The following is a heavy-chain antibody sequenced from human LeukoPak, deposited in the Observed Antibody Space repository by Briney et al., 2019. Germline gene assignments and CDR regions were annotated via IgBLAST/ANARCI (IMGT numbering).Heavy chain of an antibody. J-gene: IGHJ4*02. V-gene: IGHV3-21*04. D-gene: IGHD2-2*02. CDR2: ITSSSSYI. CDR1: GFTFSRYT. Sequence: GGSLRLSCAASGFTFSRYTMNWVRQAPGKGLEWVSSITSSSSYIYYADSVKGRFTISRDNAKNSLYLQMNSLRAEDTAVYYCAKKRPGDTLASLDYWGQGSLVTVSS. CDR3: AKKRPGDTLASLDY.